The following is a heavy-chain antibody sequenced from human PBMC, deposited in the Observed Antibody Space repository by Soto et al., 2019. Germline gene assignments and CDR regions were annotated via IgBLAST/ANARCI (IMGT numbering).Heavy chain of an antibody. CDR3: GKVLVGATGHTDSDS. CDR1: GGSIYRSGYY. D-gene: IGHD2-15*01. J-gene: IGHJ4*02. V-gene: IGHV4-39*01. Sequence: SETLSLTCTVSGGSIYRSGYYWGWIRQPPGRGLEWIGNIDYNGVTYSNPSLKSRVAISRDTSKNQFSLKLTSVTAADTALYYCGKVLVGATGHTDSDSWGPGALVTVSS. CDR2: IDYNGVT.